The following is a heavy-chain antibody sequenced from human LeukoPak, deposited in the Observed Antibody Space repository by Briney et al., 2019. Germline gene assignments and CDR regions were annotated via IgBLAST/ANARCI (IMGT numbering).Heavy chain of an antibody. CDR3: VRQKTDDILLTAYYLFES. V-gene: IGHV4-59*08. CDR1: GGSISSYY. J-gene: IGHJ4*02. D-gene: IGHD3-9*01. CDR2: ISYSGST. Sequence: SETLSLTCTVSGGSISSYYWSWIRQPPGKGLEWIGYISYSGSTNFNPSLKSRVTISAHTSKNQFSLRLTSVTAADTAVYYCVRQKTDDILLTAYYLFESWGQGTLVTVSS.